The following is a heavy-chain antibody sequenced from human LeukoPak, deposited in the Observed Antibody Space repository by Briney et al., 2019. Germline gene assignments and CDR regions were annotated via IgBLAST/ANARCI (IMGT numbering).Heavy chain of an antibody. D-gene: IGHD3-10*01. CDR2: IIPIFGTA. Sequence: GASVKVSCKASGGTFSSYAISWVRQAPGQGLEWMGGIIPIFGTANYAQKFQGRVTITADESTSTAYMELSSLRSEDTAVYYCARYGSGSYYNERPTENYYYYMDVWGKGTTVTISS. J-gene: IGHJ6*03. V-gene: IGHV1-69*13. CDR1: GGTFSSYA. CDR3: ARYGSGSYYNERPTENYYYYMDV.